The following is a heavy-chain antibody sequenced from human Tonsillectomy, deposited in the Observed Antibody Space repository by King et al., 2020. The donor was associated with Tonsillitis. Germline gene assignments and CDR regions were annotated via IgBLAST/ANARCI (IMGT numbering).Heavy chain of an antibody. J-gene: IGHJ4*02. V-gene: IGHV3-48*03. CDR1: GFTFSSYE. CDR3: ARDPIVRANFDY. Sequence: VQLVESGGGLVQPGGSLRLSCAASGFTFSSYEMNWVRQAPGKGLEWVAYISSSGRTIYYADSVKGRFTISRDNAKNSLYLQMNSLRAEDTAVYYCARDPIVRANFDYWGQGTLVTVSS. D-gene: IGHD1-26*01. CDR2: ISSSGRTI.